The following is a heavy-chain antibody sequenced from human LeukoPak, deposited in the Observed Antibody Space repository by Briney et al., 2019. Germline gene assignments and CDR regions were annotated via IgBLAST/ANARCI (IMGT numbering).Heavy chain of an antibody. CDR2: ISWNSGSI. D-gene: IGHD3-22*01. Sequence: PGTSLRLSCAASGFTFDDYAMHWVRQAPGKGLEWVSGISWNSGSIGYADSVKGRFTISRDNSKNTLYLQMNSLRAEDTAVYYCTSSITLIVYRGQGTLVTVSS. CDR3: TSSITLIVY. J-gene: IGHJ4*02. V-gene: IGHV3-9*01. CDR1: GFTFDDYA.